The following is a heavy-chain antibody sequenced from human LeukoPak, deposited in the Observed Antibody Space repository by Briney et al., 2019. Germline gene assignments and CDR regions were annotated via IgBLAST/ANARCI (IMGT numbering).Heavy chain of an antibody. CDR2: IYHTGST. CDR3: ARGRVSSSSWSSTYYYYFYMDV. V-gene: IGHV4-38-2*02. D-gene: IGHD6-13*01. Sequence: PSETLSLTCTVSGYSISSGYYWGWIRQPPGKGLEWIGSIYHTGSTDYNPSLNSRVTISRDTSKNHFSLELGSVTAADTAVYFCARGRVSSSSWSSTYYYYFYMDVWGKGTTVTVSS. J-gene: IGHJ6*03. CDR1: GYSISSGYY.